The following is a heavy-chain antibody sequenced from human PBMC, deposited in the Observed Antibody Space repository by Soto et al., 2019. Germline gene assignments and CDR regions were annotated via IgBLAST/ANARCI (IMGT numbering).Heavy chain of an antibody. Sequence: SETLSLTCTVSGGSISSYYWSWIRQPPGKGLEWIGYIYYSGSTNYNPSLKSRVTISVDTSKNQFSLKLSSVTAADAAVYYCARASARLLDWFDPWGQGTLVTVS. V-gene: IGHV4-59*01. CDR2: IYYSGST. CDR3: ARASARLLDWFDP. J-gene: IGHJ5*02. D-gene: IGHD6-6*01. CDR1: GGSISSYY.